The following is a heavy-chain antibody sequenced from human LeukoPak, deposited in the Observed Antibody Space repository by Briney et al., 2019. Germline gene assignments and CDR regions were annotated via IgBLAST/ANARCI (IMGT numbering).Heavy chain of an antibody. CDR3: ARGLGSGSYYPSRSLFDY. CDR2: IYYSGST. Sequence: SQTLSLTCTVSGGSISSGGYYWSWIRQHPGKGLEWIGYIYYSGSTYYNPSLKSRVTISVDTSKNQFSLKLSSVTAADTAVYYCARGLGSGSYYPSRSLFDYWGQGTLVTVSS. CDR1: GGSISSGGYY. J-gene: IGHJ4*02. D-gene: IGHD3-10*02. V-gene: IGHV4-31*03.